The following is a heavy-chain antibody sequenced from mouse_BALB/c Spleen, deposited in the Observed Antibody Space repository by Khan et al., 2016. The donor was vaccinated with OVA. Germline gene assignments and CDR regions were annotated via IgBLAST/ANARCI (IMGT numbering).Heavy chain of an antibody. V-gene: IGHV1S135*01. J-gene: IGHJ2*01. CDR3: ARSDGYFDY. CDR2: IDPFNGGT. CDR1: GYSFTSYY. Sequence: EVQLVESGPELMKPGASVKISCKASGYSFTSYYMHWVKQSHGKSLEWIGYIDPFNGGTSYNQKFKGKATLTVDKSSSTAYMHLSSLTSEDSAVYYGARSDGYFDYWGQGTTLTVSS.